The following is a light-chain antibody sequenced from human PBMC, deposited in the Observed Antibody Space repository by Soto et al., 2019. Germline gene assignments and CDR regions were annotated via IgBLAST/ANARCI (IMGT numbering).Light chain of an antibody. J-gene: IGKJ1*01. CDR2: DAS. CDR3: QQYTNTNNPWM. Sequence: DLQMTQSPSTLAASVVYRITITCRSIQTISTWMAWYQQKPGKAPKLLVYDASTLQSGVASRFSGSGSGTEFTLIISGLQPDDSATYYCQQYTNTNNPWMFGQGTKVDI. CDR1: QTISTW. V-gene: IGKV1-5*01.